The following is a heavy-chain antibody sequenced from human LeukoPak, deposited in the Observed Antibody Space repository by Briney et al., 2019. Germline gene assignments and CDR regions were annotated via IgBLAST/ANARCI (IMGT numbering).Heavy chain of an antibody. CDR2: INARGGNT. J-gene: IGHJ3*02. V-gene: IGHV1-46*01. CDR3: ARDAPLSMIVVGLPNDAFDI. CDR1: GYTFSSYY. D-gene: IGHD3-22*01. Sequence: ASVKVSCKASGYTFSSYYIHWVRQAPGQGLEWMGMINARGGNTSHAQKFQGRVTMTRDMSTGTVYMELSSLRSEDTAVYYCARDAPLSMIVVGLPNDAFDIWGQGTMVTVSS.